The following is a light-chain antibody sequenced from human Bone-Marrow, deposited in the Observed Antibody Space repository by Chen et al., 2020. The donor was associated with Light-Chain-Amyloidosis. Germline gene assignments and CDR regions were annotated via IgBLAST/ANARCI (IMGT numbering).Light chain of an antibody. J-gene: IGKJ4*01. Sequence: EIVLTQSPGTLYLSPGEGANLSCRASQTISSNYLTWYQQKFGQAPRLLIYGSSSRATGIPDRFTGSGSVTDFTLTINRLEPEDFAMYYWQQYGTSPLTFGGGTKVEIK. V-gene: IGKV3-20*01. CDR3: QQYGTSPLT. CDR1: QTISSNY. CDR2: GSS.